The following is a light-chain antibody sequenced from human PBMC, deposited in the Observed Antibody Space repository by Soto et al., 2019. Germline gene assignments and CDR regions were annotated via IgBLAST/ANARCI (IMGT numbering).Light chain of an antibody. J-gene: IGKJ1*01. Sequence: EIVMTQSPGTLSVSPGERATLSCRASQSVSSKLAWYQQKPGQAPRLLIYGASTRSTGIPARFSGSGSGTEFTLTISSLQSEDFAVYYCQQYNDWPPTFDQGTKVEIK. V-gene: IGKV3-15*01. CDR1: QSVSSK. CDR3: QQYNDWPPT. CDR2: GAS.